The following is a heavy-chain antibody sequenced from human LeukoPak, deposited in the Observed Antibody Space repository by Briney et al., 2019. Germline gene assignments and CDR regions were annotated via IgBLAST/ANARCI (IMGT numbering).Heavy chain of an antibody. V-gene: IGHV4-59*01. CDR2: IYYSGST. J-gene: IGHJ4*02. CDR3: ARGYCSSTSRYDY. Sequence: SETLSLTCTVSGGSISSYYWSWIRQPPGKGLEWIGYIYYSGSTNYNPSLKSRVTISVDTSKNQFSLKLSSVTAADTAVYYCARGYCSSTSRYDYWGQGTLVTVSS. CDR1: GGSISSYY. D-gene: IGHD2-2*01.